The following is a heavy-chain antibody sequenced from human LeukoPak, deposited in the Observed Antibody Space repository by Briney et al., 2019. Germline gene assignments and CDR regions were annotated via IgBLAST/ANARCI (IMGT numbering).Heavy chain of an antibody. CDR1: GFTVSSNY. V-gene: IGHV3-66*01. J-gene: IGHJ4*02. D-gene: IGHD4-17*01. CDR2: IYSGGST. Sequence: PGGSLRLSCTASGFTVSSNYMSWVRQAPGKGLEWVSVIYSGGSTYYADSVKGRFTISRDNSKNTLYLQMNSLRAEDTAVYYCARDSDYWFDYWGQGTLVTVSS. CDR3: ARDSDYWFDY.